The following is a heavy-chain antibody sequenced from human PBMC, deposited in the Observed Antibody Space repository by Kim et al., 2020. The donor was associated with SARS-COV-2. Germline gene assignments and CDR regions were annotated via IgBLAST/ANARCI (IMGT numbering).Heavy chain of an antibody. V-gene: IGHV1-18*01. CDR2: ISGSNGAT. CDR1: GYTFSNYG. CDR3: ARAHYSTSSPFFY. Sequence: ASVKVSCKASGYTFSNYGISWVRLAPGQGLEWMGWISGSNGATKYAQKFQGRVTMTTDTSADTAYMELRSLRSDDTALYYCARAHYSTSSPFFYWGQGTLVTVSS. J-gene: IGHJ4*02. D-gene: IGHD3-22*01.